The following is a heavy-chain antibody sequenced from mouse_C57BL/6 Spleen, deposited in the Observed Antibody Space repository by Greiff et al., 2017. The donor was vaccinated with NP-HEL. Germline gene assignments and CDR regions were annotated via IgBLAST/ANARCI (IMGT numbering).Heavy chain of an antibody. V-gene: IGHV1-39*01. J-gene: IGHJ4*01. Sequence: EVQLQESGPELVKPGASVKISCKASGYSFTDYNMNWVKQSNGKSLEWIGVINPNYGTTSYNQKFKGKATLTVDQSSSTAYMQLNSLTSEDSAVYYCARRSRTVVPYAMDYWGQGTSVTVSS. CDR1: GYSFTDYN. CDR2: INPNYGTT. D-gene: IGHD1-1*01. CDR3: ARRSRTVVPYAMDY.